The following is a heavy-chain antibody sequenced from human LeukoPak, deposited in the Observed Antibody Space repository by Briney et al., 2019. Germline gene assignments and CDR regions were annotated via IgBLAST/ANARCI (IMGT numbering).Heavy chain of an antibody. J-gene: IGHJ4*02. Sequence: GGSLRLSCAASGFTFSSYAMIWVRQAPGKGLEWVSFISDSGTSTYYPDSVKGRFTISRDNSKNTVYLQMNSLRAEDTAVYYCAKGVSGYGSGRPFDYWGQGTLVTVSS. CDR2: ISDSGTST. V-gene: IGHV3-23*01. CDR3: AKGVSGYGSGRPFDY. D-gene: IGHD3-10*01. CDR1: GFTFSSYA.